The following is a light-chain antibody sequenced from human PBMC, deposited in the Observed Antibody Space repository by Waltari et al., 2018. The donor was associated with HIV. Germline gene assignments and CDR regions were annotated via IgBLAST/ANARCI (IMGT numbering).Light chain of an antibody. J-gene: IGKJ4*01. CDR1: QSVRND. CDR3: QQYSEWPLT. V-gene: IGKV3-15*01. Sequence: EKVMTQSPAILSVSPGETATLSCWASQSVRNDFAWYQQRPGQAPRLLIFATSTRATGIPDRFSGSGSGTEFTLTINSLQSEDFALYYCQQYSEWPLTFGGGTKVEVK. CDR2: ATS.